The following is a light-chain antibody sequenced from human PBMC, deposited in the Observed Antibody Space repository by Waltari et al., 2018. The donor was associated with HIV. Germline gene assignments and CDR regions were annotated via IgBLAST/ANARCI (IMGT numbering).Light chain of an antibody. CDR1: QDISTY. CDR3: QQVNTYPRT. V-gene: IGKV1-9*01. J-gene: IGKJ3*01. Sequence: DIQLTPSPSFLSAPVGDRVILTCRHSQDISTYLAWYQQKPGKAPELLRYSASTLQSGVPLTFSGRESGQEFTHTSSSLEPEDSATYFCQQVNTYPRTFGPGTKVNI. CDR2: SAS.